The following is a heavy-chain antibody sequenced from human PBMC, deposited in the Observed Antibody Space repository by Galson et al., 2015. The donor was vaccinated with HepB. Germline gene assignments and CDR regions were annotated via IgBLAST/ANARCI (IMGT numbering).Heavy chain of an antibody. J-gene: IGHJ6*02. Sequence: SLRLSCAASGFTFRTYDMFWVRQVAGKGLEWVSTIGTAGDTHYPGSVRGRFTISRENAKSSLSLQMSNLRAEDTAVYYCATGNYYYGLDVWGQGTSVTVSS. D-gene: IGHD3-10*01. V-gene: IGHV3-13*01. CDR1: GFTFRTYD. CDR3: ATGNYYYGLDV. CDR2: IGTAGDT.